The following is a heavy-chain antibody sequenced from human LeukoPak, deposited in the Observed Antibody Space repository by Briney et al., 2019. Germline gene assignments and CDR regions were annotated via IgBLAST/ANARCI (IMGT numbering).Heavy chain of an antibody. CDR3: ARDLMETSFDY. CDR2: IYSGGST. Sequence: GGSLTLSCAASGFTVSSNYMSWVRQAPGKGLEWVSVIYSGGSTYYADSVKGRFTISRDNSKNTLYLQMNSLRAEDTAVYYCARDLMETSFDYWGQGTLVTVSS. J-gene: IGHJ4*02. CDR1: GFTVSSNY. D-gene: IGHD2-8*01. V-gene: IGHV3-66*01.